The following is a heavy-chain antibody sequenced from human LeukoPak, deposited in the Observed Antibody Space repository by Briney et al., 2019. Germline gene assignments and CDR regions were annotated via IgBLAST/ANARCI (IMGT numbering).Heavy chain of an antibody. CDR3: ARDLYDSTTQHHPPHFDS. Sequence: SETLSLTCTVSGDSISRSNLHWGWIRQAPGKGLEWIGSVFHTGSTYYNPALKSRVTISVDSSMNKFSLKMRSVTAADTAFYYCARDLYDSTTQHHPPHFDSWGQGTLVTVSS. CDR2: VFHTGST. D-gene: IGHD2/OR15-2a*01. J-gene: IGHJ4*02. CDR1: GDSISRSNLH. V-gene: IGHV4-39*07.